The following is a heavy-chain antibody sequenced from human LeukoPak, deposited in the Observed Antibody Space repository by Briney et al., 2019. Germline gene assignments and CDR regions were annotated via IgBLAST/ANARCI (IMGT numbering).Heavy chain of an antibody. Sequence: SETLSLTCAVYAGSFSGYYWSWIRQPPGKGLEWIGEINHSGSTNYNPSLKSRVTTSVDTSKNQFSLKLSSVTAADTAVYYCAGVSYYDSSGYYHYFDYWGQGTLVTVSS. CDR2: INHSGST. CDR3: AGVSYYDSSGYYHYFDY. CDR1: AGSFSGYY. D-gene: IGHD3-22*01. V-gene: IGHV4-34*01. J-gene: IGHJ4*02.